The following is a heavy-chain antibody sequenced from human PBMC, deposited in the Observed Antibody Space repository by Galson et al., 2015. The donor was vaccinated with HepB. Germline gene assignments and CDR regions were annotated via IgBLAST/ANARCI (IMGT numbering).Heavy chain of an antibody. D-gene: IGHD6-13*01. V-gene: IGHV1-18*01. CDR2: INPYNGNT. J-gene: IGHJ4*02. Sequence: SVKVSCKASGYTFSSFGISWVRQAPGQGLEWMGWINPYNGNTNYARKLQGRVTMTTDTSTSTAYMELRSLRSDDTAVYYCARDKSGVAAGQYWGQGTPVTVSS. CDR1: GYTFSSFG. CDR3: ARDKSGVAAGQY.